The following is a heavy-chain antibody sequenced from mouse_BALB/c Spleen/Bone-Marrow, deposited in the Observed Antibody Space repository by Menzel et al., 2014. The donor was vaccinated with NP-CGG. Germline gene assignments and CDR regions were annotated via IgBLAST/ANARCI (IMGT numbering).Heavy chain of an antibody. D-gene: IGHD2-1*01. CDR2: ISSGSSTI. Sequence: EVQRVESGGGLVQPGGSRKLSCAASGFTFSSFGMHWVRQAPEKGLEWVAYISSGSSTIYYAGTVKGRFTISRDNPKNSLFLQMTSLRSEDTAMYYCARGGNFAWFAYWGQGTLVTVSA. V-gene: IGHV5-17*02. CDR3: ARGGNFAWFAY. J-gene: IGHJ3*01. CDR1: GFTFSSFG.